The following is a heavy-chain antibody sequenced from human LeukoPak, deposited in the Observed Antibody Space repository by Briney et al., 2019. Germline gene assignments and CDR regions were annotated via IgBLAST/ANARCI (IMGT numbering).Heavy chain of an antibody. CDR1: GYTFTSYN. CDR2: INPSGGDT. CDR3: ARTYCAEDCSIRYFDY. V-gene: IGHV1-46*01. Sequence: GASVKVSCKASGYTFTSYNMHWVRQAPGQGLEWLGIINPSGGDTKYAQKFQGRVTLIRDKSTSTVYMELSSLTSDDTAVYYCARTYCAEDCSIRYFDYWGQGTLVTVSS. J-gene: IGHJ4*02. D-gene: IGHD2-21*02.